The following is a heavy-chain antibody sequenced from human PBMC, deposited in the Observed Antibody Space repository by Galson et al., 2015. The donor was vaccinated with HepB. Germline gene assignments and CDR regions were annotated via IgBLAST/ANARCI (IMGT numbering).Heavy chain of an antibody. V-gene: IGHV3-21*01. Sequence: SLRLSCAASGSTFSTYTMNWVRQAPGKGLEWVSSISSSNGFIYYADSVKGRFTISRDNAKSSLFLHMNSLRAEDTAVYYCARDPTGTDYYGLEVWGQGTTVSVSS. J-gene: IGHJ6*02. D-gene: IGHD1-1*01. CDR1: GSTFSTYT. CDR2: ISSSNGFI. CDR3: ARDPTGTDYYGLEV.